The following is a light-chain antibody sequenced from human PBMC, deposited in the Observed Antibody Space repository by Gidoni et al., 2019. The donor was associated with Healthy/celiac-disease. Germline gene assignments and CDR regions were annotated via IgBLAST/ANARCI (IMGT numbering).Light chain of an antibody. Sequence: DIVMTQSPATLSVSPGERATLSCRASQSVSSNLAWYQQKPGQAPRLLIYGASTRATGIPARFSGSGSGTEFTLTISSLQSEDFAVYYCQQYNNWQYTFXXXTKLEIK. CDR2: GAS. V-gene: IGKV3-15*01. CDR1: QSVSSN. J-gene: IGKJ2*01. CDR3: QQYNNWQYT.